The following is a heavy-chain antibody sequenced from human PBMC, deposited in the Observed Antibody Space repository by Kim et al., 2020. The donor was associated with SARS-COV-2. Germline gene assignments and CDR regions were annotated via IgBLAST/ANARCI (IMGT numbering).Heavy chain of an antibody. CDR3: ARDKYSSGCMDV. CDR1: GFTFSSYS. Sequence: GGSLRLSCAASGFTFSSYSMNWVRQAPGKGLEWVSSISSSSYIYYADSVKGRFTISRDNAKNSLYLQMNSLRAEDTAVYYCARDKYSSGCMDVWGQGTTVTVSS. J-gene: IGHJ6*02. V-gene: IGHV3-21*01. D-gene: IGHD6-19*01. CDR2: ISSSSYI.